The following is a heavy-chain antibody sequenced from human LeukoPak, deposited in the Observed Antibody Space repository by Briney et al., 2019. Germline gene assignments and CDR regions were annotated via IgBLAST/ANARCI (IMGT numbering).Heavy chain of an antibody. V-gene: IGHV3-11*04. J-gene: IGHJ4*02. D-gene: IGHD3-22*01. CDR3: ARDLDPRGYDSSGYHPGY. CDR1: GFTFSDYY. CDR2: ISSSGSTI. Sequence: GGSLRLSCAASGFTFSDYYMSWIRQAPGKGLEWVSYISSSGSTIYYADSVKGRFTISRDNAKNTLYLQMNSLRAEDTAVYYCARDLDPRGYDSSGYHPGYWGQGTLVTVSS.